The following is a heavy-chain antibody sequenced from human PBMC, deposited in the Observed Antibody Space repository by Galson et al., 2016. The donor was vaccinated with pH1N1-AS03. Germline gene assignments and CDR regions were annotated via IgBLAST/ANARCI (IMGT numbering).Heavy chain of an antibody. CDR2: ISHSGNT. J-gene: IGHJ4*02. CDR1: GYSISSGFH. D-gene: IGHD1-26*01. CDR3: ARFSGSYQFDY. Sequence: ETLSLTCAVSGYSISSGFHWAWVRQPPSKGLEWIGTISHSGNTYYNPSLKSRVTMSVDTSEHQFSLKLSSMTAADAAVYYCARFSGSYQFDYWGQGTLVTVSS. V-gene: IGHV4-38-2*01.